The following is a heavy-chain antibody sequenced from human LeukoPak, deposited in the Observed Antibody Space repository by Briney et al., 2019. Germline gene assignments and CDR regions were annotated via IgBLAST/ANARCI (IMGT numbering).Heavy chain of an antibody. J-gene: IGHJ3*02. CDR3: ARERGQSPRRAFDI. CDR1: GGSISSGDYY. Sequence: SETLSLTCTVSGGSISSGDYYWSWIRQPPGKGLEWIGYIYYSGSTYYNPSLKSRVTISVDTSKNQFSLELSSVTAADTAVYYCARERGQSPRRAFDIWGQGTMVTVPS. V-gene: IGHV4-30-4*01. CDR2: IYYSGST.